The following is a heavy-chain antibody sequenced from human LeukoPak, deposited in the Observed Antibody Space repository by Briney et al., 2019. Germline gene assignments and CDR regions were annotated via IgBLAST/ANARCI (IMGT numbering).Heavy chain of an antibody. CDR2: IYPPDSDT. Sequence: GESLKISCQVSGYTFTTYWIGWVRQMPGKGLEWMGIIYPPDSDTTYSPSFQGQVTISADKSISTAYLQWSSLKASDTAMYYCVRITEFWAFDIWGQATMVTVSS. V-gene: IGHV5-51*01. D-gene: IGHD3-10*01. CDR3: VRITEFWAFDI. CDR1: GYTFTTYW. J-gene: IGHJ3*02.